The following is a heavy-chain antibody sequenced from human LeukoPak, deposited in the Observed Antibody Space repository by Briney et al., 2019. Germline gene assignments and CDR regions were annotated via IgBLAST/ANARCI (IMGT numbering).Heavy chain of an antibody. J-gene: IGHJ4*02. CDR1: GFTASSNH. CDR2: FYSGGST. D-gene: IGHD3-16*01. Sequence: GGSLRLSCEASGFTASSNHMSWVRQAPGKGLEWVSVFYSGGSTYYADSVKGRFTISRDNSKNTLYLQMSSLRTADTAVYYCARDVGDEGNYWGQGTLVTVSS. CDR3: ARDVGDEGNY. V-gene: IGHV3-53*01.